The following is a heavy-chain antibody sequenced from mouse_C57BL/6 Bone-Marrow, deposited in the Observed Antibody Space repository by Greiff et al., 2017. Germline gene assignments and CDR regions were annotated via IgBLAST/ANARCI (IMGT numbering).Heavy chain of an antibody. CDR1: GYTFTGYW. Sequence: VQLQQSGAELMKPGASVKLSCKATGYTFTGYWIEWVKQRPGHGLEWIGEILPGSGSTNYNEKFKGKATFTADTSSNTAYMQLSSLTTEDSAIYYCARREPCYGNYVSYYYAMDYWGQGASVTVSS. V-gene: IGHV1-9*01. D-gene: IGHD2-10*01. J-gene: IGHJ4*01. CDR3: ARREPCYGNYVSYYYAMDY. CDR2: ILPGSGST.